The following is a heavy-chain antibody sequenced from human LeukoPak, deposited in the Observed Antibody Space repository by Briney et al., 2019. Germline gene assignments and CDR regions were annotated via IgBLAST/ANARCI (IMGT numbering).Heavy chain of an antibody. CDR2: ISWNSGSI. Sequence: PARSLRLSCAASGFTFDDYAMHWVRQAPGKGLEWVSGISWNSGSIGYADSVKGRFTISRDNAKNSLYLQMNSLRAEDTALYYCAKDISSGAVAGTSLFDYWGQGTLVTVSS. CDR3: AKDISSGAVAGTSLFDY. J-gene: IGHJ4*02. CDR1: GFTFDDYA. V-gene: IGHV3-9*01. D-gene: IGHD6-19*01.